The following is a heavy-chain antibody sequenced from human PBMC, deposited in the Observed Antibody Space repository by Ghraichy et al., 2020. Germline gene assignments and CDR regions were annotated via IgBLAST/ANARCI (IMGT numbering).Heavy chain of an antibody. D-gene: IGHD3-10*01. CDR3: ASRTGQSASGIAWGMDV. V-gene: IGHV4-39*01. CDR1: PGSITSSASY. CDR2: VYVSGTT. J-gene: IGHJ6*02. Sequence: SQTLSLTCSFYPGSITSSASYWGWVRQPPGKGLEWVGSVYVSGTTHYNPSLNSRASISLHTSMNEFSLRLTSVTAADTAVYYCASRTGQSASGIAWGMDVWGHGTTVTVS.